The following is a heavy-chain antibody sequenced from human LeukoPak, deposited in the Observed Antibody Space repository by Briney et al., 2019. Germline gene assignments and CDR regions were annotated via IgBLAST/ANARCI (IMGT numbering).Heavy chain of an antibody. V-gene: IGHV1-8*03. CDR1: GYTFTTYD. CDR3: ARVAYDSSRSKVDH. J-gene: IGHJ4*02. Sequence: GSVRVSSKASGYTFTTYDINSVRQATGHGLEWRGWMNPNSGNTGYAQKFQGRVTITRSTSISTAYTEMSSVRAEDTARYYCARVAYDSSRSKVDHWGRGTLVPVSS. CDR2: MNPNSGNT. D-gene: IGHD3-22*01.